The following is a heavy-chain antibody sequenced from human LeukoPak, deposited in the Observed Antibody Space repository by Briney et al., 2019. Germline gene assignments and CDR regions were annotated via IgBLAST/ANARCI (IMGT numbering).Heavy chain of an antibody. Sequence: PGGSLRLSCAASGFTFSSYAMHWVRQAPGKGLEWVAVISYDGSNKYYADSVKGRFTISRDNSKNTLYLQMNSLRAEDTAVYYCAKGVDYDILTGSDYWGQGTLVTVSS. V-gene: IGHV3-30-3*01. CDR3: AKGVDYDILTGSDY. D-gene: IGHD3-9*01. J-gene: IGHJ4*02. CDR1: GFTFSSYA. CDR2: ISYDGSNK.